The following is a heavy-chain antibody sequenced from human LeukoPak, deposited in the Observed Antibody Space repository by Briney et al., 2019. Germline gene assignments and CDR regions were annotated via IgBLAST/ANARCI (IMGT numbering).Heavy chain of an antibody. CDR1: GGSISSYY. Sequence: SETLSLTCAVSGGSISSYYWSWIRQPPGKGLECIGYIYNSGSTNYNPSLKSRVSISVDTSKNQFSLKLSSVTAADTAVYYCARSAIDAFDIWGQGTMVTVSS. D-gene: IGHD6-25*01. CDR2: IYNSGST. J-gene: IGHJ3*02. CDR3: ARSAIDAFDI. V-gene: IGHV4-59*08.